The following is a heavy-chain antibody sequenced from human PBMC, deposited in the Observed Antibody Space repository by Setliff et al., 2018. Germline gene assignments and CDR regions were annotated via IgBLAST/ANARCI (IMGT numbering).Heavy chain of an antibody. CDR2: IDSSSTWI. Sequence: PGGSLRLSCAASGFTFSSYTMNWVRQAPGQGLEWVSSIDSSSTWIYYADSVKGRFTISRDNAKNSLYLQLNSLRAEDTAVYYCSTRTVAARSLDTWGQGTLVTVSS. D-gene: IGHD6-13*01. CDR1: GFTFSSYT. J-gene: IGHJ5*02. V-gene: IGHV3-21*06. CDR3: STRTVAARSLDT.